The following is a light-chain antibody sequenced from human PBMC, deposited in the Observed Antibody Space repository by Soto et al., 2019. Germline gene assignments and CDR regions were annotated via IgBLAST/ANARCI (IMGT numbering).Light chain of an antibody. V-gene: IGKV3-15*01. CDR1: QSVSSD. CDR2: GAS. Sequence: EIVMTQSPATVSVSPGERASLSCRASQSVSSDLAWYQQKPGQAPRLLIYGASTRATGISARFSGSGSGTELTLTISSLQSEDFAVYYCQQYNDWPRTFGQGTKVDIK. J-gene: IGKJ1*01. CDR3: QQYNDWPRT.